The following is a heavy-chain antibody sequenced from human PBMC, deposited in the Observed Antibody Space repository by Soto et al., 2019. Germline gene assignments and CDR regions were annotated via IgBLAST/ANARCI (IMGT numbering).Heavy chain of an antibody. D-gene: IGHD3-10*01. Sequence: ASVKVSCKASGYTFTSYAMHWVRQAPGQRLEWMGWINADNGNTKYSQKFQGRVTITRDTSASTAYMELSSLRSEDTAVYYCARQALLFGALFALDYWGQGTLVTVSS. J-gene: IGHJ4*02. V-gene: IGHV1-3*01. CDR2: INADNGNT. CDR3: ARQALLFGALFALDY. CDR1: GYTFTSYA.